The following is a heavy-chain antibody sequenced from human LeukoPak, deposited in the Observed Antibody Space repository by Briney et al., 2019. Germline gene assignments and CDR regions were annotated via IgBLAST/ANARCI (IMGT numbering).Heavy chain of an antibody. V-gene: IGHV4-59*01. Sequence: SETLSLTCTVSGGSISSYYWSWIRQPPGKGLEWIGYIYYTGSTNYNPSLMSRVTISLDTSKNQFSLKLSSVTAADTAVYYCARGTNGYSGFVFDYWGQGTLVTVSS. CDR3: ARGTNGYSGFVFDY. CDR1: GGSISSYY. D-gene: IGHD5-12*01. CDR2: IYYTGST. J-gene: IGHJ4*02.